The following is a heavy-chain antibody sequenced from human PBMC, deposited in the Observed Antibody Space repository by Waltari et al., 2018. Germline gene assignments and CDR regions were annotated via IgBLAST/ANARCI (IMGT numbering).Heavy chain of an antibody. D-gene: IGHD2-15*01. CDR3: ARGRGGSCCNSFDY. J-gene: IGHJ4*02. CDR2: IKQDGREK. Sequence: EVQLVESGGGLVQPGGSLRLSCAASGFTFSSYWMSWVRQAPGKGLEWVANIKQDGREKYYVDSVKGRFTISRDNAKNSLYLQMNSLRAEDTAVYYCARGRGGSCCNSFDYWGQGTLVTVSS. CDR1: GFTFSSYW. V-gene: IGHV3-7*01.